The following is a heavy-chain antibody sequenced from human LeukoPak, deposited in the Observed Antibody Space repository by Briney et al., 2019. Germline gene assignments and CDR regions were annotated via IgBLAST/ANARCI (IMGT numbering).Heavy chain of an antibody. Sequence: PGGSLRLSCAASGFTFSTYGIHWVRQAPGKGLEWVALVWFDGSNKYFVDSVKGRFTISRDNSNNTVYLQMNSLRAEDTAVYYCAKSSQKGYCSSVTCYLDSWGQGTLVTVSS. CDR2: VWFDGSNK. CDR3: AKSSQKGYCSSVTCYLDS. CDR1: GFTFSTYG. D-gene: IGHD2-2*01. V-gene: IGHV3-33*06. J-gene: IGHJ4*02.